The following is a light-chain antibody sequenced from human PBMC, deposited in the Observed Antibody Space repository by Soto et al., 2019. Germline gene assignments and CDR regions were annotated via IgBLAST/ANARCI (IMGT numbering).Light chain of an antibody. J-gene: IGLJ2*01. Sequence: QSVLTQPASVSGSPGQSITISCTGTSSDVGDYDYVSWYQQHPGKAPKLMIYDVSNRPSGISSRFSGSKSGNTASLTISGLQAKDEADYYCSSYSITSPVFGGGTKLTVL. CDR1: SSDVGDYDY. CDR3: SSYSITSPV. V-gene: IGLV2-14*01. CDR2: DVS.